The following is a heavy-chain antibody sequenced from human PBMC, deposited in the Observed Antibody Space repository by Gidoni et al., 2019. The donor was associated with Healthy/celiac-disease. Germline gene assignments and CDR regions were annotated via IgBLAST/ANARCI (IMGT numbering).Heavy chain of an antibody. V-gene: IGHV3-30*18. CDR2: ISYDGSNK. D-gene: IGHD6-13*01. CDR3: AKDILGIAAAGTFLDY. Sequence: QVQLVESGGGVVQPGRSLRLSCAAAGFTFRSYGMHWVRQAPGKGLEWLAVISYDGSNKYYADSVKGRFTISRDNSKNTLYLQMNSLRAEDTAVYYCAKDILGIAAAGTFLDYWGQGTLVTVSS. CDR1: GFTFRSYG. J-gene: IGHJ4*02.